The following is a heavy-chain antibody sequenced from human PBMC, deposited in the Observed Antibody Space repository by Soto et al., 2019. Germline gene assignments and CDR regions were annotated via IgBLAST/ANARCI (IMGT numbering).Heavy chain of an antibody. D-gene: IGHD4-4*01. V-gene: IGHV1-2*02. CDR1: GYPFSDNQ. Sequence: ASVKVSCKASGYPFSDNQIHWLRRAPGQGLEWMGRINPKSDDTNYAQKFQGRVTMTRDTSIDTAYLELTGLTSDDTATYYCARKHSLDYIKWGLDPWGQGSLVTVGS. CDR3: ARKHSLDYIKWGLDP. CDR2: INPKSDDT. J-gene: IGHJ5*02.